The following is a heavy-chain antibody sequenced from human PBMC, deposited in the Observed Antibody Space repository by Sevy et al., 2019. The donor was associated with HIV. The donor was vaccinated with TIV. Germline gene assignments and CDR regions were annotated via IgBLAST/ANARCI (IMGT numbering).Heavy chain of an antibody. CDR1: GFTLSDYY. D-gene: IGHD1-7*01. V-gene: IGHV3-11*06. CDR2: ISSSSSYT. J-gene: IGHJ6*03. Sequence: GGSLRLSCAASGFTLSDYYMSWIRQAPGKGLEWVSYISSSSSYTNYADSVKGRFTISRDNAKNSLYLQMNSLRAEDTAVYYCARGITGTKSGYYYYMDVWGKGPTVTVSS. CDR3: ARGITGTKSGYYYYMDV.